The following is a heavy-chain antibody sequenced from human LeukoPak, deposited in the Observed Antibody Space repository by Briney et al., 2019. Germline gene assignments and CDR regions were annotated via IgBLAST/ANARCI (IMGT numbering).Heavy chain of an antibody. D-gene: IGHD3-22*01. CDR3: AREGIYYYDSSGYPGAFDI. CDR2: IYYSGST. V-gene: IGHV4-59*01. CDR1: GGSISSYY. Sequence: SETLSLTCTVSGGSISSYYWSWLRQPPGKGLEWIGYIYYSGSTNYNPSLKSRVTISVDTSKNQFSLKLSSVTAADTAVYYCAREGIYYYDSSGYPGAFDIWGQGTMVTVSS. J-gene: IGHJ3*02.